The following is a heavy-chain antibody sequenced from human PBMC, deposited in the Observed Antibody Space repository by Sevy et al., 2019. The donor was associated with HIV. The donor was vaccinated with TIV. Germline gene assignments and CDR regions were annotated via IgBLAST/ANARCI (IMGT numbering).Heavy chain of an antibody. V-gene: IGHV3-9*01. J-gene: IGHJ5*02. D-gene: IGHD3-16*01. CDR3: AKERGGWFDP. CDR1: GFTFDDYA. CDR2: ISWNSGSI. Sequence: GGSLRLSCAASGFTFDDYAMHWVRQAPGKGLERVSGISWNSGSIGYADSVKGRFTISRDNAKNSLYLQMNSLRAEDTALYYCAKERGGWFDPWGQGTLVTVSS.